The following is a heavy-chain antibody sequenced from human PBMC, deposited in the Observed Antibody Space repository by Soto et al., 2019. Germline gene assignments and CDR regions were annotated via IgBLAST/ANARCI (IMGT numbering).Heavy chain of an antibody. CDR3: ARGTSCNTGSCSIFYYYYMDV. CDR2: IGSSGNSI. CDR1: GFTFRSYS. J-gene: IGHJ6*03. D-gene: IGHD2-15*01. Sequence: EVQLVESGGGLVQPGGSLRLSCAASGFTFRSYSMNCVRQAPGKGLEWVSYIGSSGNSIYYADSVKGRFTISRDNAKNSLYLHMNSLRAEDTAVYYCARGTSCNTGSCSIFYYYYMDVWGKGTTVTVSS. V-gene: IGHV3-48*01.